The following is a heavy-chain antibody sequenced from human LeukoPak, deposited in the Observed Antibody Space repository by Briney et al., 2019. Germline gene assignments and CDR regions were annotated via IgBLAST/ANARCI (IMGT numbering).Heavy chain of an antibody. CDR2: ISGSGGST. J-gene: IGHJ4*02. V-gene: IGHV3-23*01. CDR3: AKDRDYYDSSGYFDY. D-gene: IGHD3-22*01. CDR1: GFTFSSYA. Sequence: PGGSLRLSCAAPGFTFSSYAMSWVRQAPGKGLEWVSAISGSGGSTYYADSVKGRFTISRDNSKNTLYLQMNSLRAEDTAVYYCAKDRDYYDSSGYFDYWGQGTLVTVSS.